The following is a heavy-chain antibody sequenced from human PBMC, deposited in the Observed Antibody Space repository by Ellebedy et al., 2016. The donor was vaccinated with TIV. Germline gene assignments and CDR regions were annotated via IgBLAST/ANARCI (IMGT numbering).Heavy chain of an antibody. Sequence: SETLSLXCALSGDSVSSNSAAWNWIRQSPSRGLEWLGRTYFRSKWYHDYAVSVKGRLSISPDTSKNQFSLQLNSLTPEDTAVYYCAREGPGYDYWGQGTLVTVSS. CDR3: AREGPGYDY. CDR2: TYFRSKWYH. J-gene: IGHJ4*02. D-gene: IGHD3-9*01. V-gene: IGHV6-1*01. CDR1: GDSVSSNSAA.